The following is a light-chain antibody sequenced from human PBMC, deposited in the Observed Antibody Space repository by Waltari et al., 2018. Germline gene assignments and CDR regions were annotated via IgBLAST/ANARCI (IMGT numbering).Light chain of an antibody. J-gene: IGKJ1*01. V-gene: IGKV3-11*01. CDR1: QRVSSL. Sequence: EILLTQSPATLSLSPGDRATRSCRASQRVSSLLAWYQHKPGQAPRLLVYDVSNRAADIPARFSGSGSGTDFTLTITSLEPEDFAVYYCQQRSSWPPTFGPGTKVDIK. CDR3: QQRSSWPPT. CDR2: DVS.